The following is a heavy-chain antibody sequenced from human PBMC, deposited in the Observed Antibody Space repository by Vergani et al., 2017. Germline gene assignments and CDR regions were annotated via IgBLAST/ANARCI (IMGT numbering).Heavy chain of an antibody. D-gene: IGHD6-13*01. V-gene: IGHV3-53*01. CDR1: GFTVSSNY. CDR2: IYIGGSA. CDR3: ARESGLAYSIIWFPSYYHGMDV. Sequence: EVQLVESGGGLIQPGGSLRLSCAASGFTVSSNYMSGVRRAPGKGLMWVSVIYIGGSAYYADSVKGRVTISRDKPKNTLYLQMNSLRAEDTAVYYCARESGLAYSIIWFPSYYHGMDVWGRGRTVTVSS. J-gene: IGHJ6*02.